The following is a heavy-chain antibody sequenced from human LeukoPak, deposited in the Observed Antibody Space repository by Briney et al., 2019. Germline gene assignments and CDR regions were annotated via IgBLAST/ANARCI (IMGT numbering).Heavy chain of an antibody. J-gene: IGHJ3*02. CDR3: ATAYSYSSSWYGSRAFDI. Sequence: ASVKVSCKVSGYTLTELSMHWVRLAPGKGLEWMGGFDPEDGETIYAQKFQGRVTMTEDTSTDTAYMELSSLRSEDAAVYYCATAYSYSSSWYGSRAFDIWGQGTMVTVSS. D-gene: IGHD6-13*01. V-gene: IGHV1-24*01. CDR1: GYTLTELS. CDR2: FDPEDGET.